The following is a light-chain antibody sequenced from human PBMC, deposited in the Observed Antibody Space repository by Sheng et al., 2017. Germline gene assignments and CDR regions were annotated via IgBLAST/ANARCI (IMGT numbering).Light chain of an antibody. CDR1: ESISSW. CDR2: KAS. V-gene: IGKV1-5*03. J-gene: IGKJ1*01. Sequence: DIQMTQSPSTLSASVGDRVTITCRASESISSWLAWYQQKPGKAPKLLIYKASNLEGGVPSRFSGSGSGTDFTLTISSLQPDDFATYYCQQYKRYWTF. CDR3: QQYKRYWT.